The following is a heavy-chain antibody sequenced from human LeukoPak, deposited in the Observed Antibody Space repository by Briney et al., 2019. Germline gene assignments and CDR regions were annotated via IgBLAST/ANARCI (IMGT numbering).Heavy chain of an antibody. D-gene: IGHD2-2*02. CDR3: ARDQGCSSTSCYTFWVFDY. Sequence: ASVKVSCKASGYTFTGYYMHWVRQAPGQGLEWMGWINPNSGGTNYAQKFQGRVTMTRDTSISTAYMELSRLRSDDTAVYYCARDQGCSSTSCYTFWVFDYWGQGTLVTVSS. CDR2: INPNSGGT. CDR1: GYTFTGYY. V-gene: IGHV1-2*02. J-gene: IGHJ4*02.